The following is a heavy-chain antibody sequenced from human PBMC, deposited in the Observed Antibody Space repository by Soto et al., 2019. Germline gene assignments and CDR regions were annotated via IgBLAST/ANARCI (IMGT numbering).Heavy chain of an antibody. CDR3: ASGIQLWLRRINNGYSG. CDR1: GGTFSTYA. CDR2: IIPMFGTA. Sequence: QVQLVQSGAEVKKPESSVKVSCKAPGGTFSTYAISWVRPAPGQGLEWMGGIIPMFGTANYAQRFQDRVTINADESTNTVYMELSSLRSEDTAVYFCASGIQLWLRRINNGYSGWGQGTLVTVSS. D-gene: IGHD5-18*01. V-gene: IGHV1-69*12. J-gene: IGHJ4*02.